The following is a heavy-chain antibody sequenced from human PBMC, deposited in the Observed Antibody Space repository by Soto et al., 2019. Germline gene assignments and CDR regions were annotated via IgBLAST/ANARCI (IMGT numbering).Heavy chain of an antibody. CDR3: AKDGSRGYYYPDY. J-gene: IGHJ4*02. V-gene: IGHV3-30*18. CDR2: ISYDGSNK. D-gene: IGHD3-22*01. CDR1: GFTFSSYG. Sequence: QVQLVESGGGVVQPGRSLRLSCAASGFTFSSYGMHWVRQAPGKGLEWVAVISYDGSNKYYADSVKGRFTISRDNSKNTLDLQMNSLRTEDTAVYYCAKDGSRGYYYPDYWGQGTLVTVSS.